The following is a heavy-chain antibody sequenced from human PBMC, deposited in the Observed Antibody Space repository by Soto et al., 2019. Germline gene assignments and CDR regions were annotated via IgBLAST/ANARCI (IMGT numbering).Heavy chain of an antibody. D-gene: IGHD3-16*01. CDR1: GYTFTGYY. Sequence: QVQLVQSGAEVKKPGASVKVSCKASGYTFTGYYMHWVRQAPGQGLEWMGWINPNSGRTNYAQKFQGRVTMTRDTSISTAYMELSRLRSDDTAVYYCARGVRALGAFDIWGQGTMVTVSS. CDR2: INPNSGRT. V-gene: IGHV1-2*02. J-gene: IGHJ3*02. CDR3: ARGVRALGAFDI.